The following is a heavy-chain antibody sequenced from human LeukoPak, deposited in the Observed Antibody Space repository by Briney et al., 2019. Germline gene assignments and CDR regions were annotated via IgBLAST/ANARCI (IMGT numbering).Heavy chain of an antibody. V-gene: IGHV3-11*04. Sequence: GGSLRLSCAASGFTFSDYYMSWIRQAPGTGLEWVSYISSSGSTIYYADSVEARFTISRDNAKNSLYLQMNSLRAEDTAVYYCASLLYYDILTGYLDYWAREPWSPSPQ. CDR3: ASLLYYDILTGYLDY. J-gene: IGHJ4*02. CDR2: ISSSGSTI. CDR1: GFTFSDYY. D-gene: IGHD3-9*01.